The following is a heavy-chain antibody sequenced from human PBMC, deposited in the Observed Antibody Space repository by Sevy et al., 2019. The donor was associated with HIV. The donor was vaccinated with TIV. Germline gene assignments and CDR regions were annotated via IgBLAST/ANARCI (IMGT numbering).Heavy chain of an antibody. D-gene: IGHD2-8*01. CDR3: AREGCTQPHDY. CDR1: GFTFAKYS. J-gene: IGHJ4*02. V-gene: IGHV3-23*01. CDR2: FSFGCGRI. Sequence: GGSLRLSCAASGFTFAKYSMSWVRQAPGKGLEWVSTFSFGCGRINYAESVKGRFTISRDDSKKTLFLQMDSLRAEDTARYFCAREGCTQPHDYWGQGTLVTVSS.